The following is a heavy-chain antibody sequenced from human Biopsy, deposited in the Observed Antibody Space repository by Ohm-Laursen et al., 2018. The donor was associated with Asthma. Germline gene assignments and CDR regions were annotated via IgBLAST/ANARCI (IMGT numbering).Heavy chain of an antibody. CDR2: ISKDASTQ. D-gene: IGHD1-1*01. CDR1: GFSFSNVA. CDR3: VRDGTDDAFDI. V-gene: IGHV3-30*01. Sequence: SLRLSCSPSGFSFSNVAIHRVREAPGKGLEWVGVISKDASTQDYADSVKGRFTMARDNSKNTLDLQMNSLREEDTAVYYCVRDGTDDAFDIWGQGTVVSVSS. J-gene: IGHJ3*02.